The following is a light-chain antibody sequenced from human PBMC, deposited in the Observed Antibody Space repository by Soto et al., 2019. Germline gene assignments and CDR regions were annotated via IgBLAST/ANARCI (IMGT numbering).Light chain of an antibody. Sequence: EIVLTPSPATLYSFPVDRVTLSCRASQYINTRLAWYQHRPGQAPRLLIYQTSIRAAGIPARFSASGSGTDFTLTISDVQPEEFALDYCHQRQSWPRTFGQGTKVDIK. CDR2: QTS. CDR3: HQRQSWPRT. J-gene: IGKJ1*01. CDR1: QYINTR. V-gene: IGKV3-11*01.